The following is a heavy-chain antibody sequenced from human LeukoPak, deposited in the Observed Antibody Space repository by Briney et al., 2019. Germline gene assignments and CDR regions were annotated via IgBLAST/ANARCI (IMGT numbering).Heavy chain of an antibody. CDR2: IYYSGTT. D-gene: IGHD3-22*01. J-gene: IGHJ5*02. CDR1: GGSISNYY. Sequence: SETLSLTCTVSGGSISNYYWSWIRQPPGKGLEWIGYIYYSGTTNYNPSLKSRVTISVDTSKNQFSLKLSSVTAADTAVYYCAAYYYDSSGYSAYAWGQGTLVTVSS. CDR3: AAYYYDSSGYSAYA. V-gene: IGHV4-59*08.